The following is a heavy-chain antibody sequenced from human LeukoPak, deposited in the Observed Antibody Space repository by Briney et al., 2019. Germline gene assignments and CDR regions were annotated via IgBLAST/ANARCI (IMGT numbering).Heavy chain of an antibody. CDR3: VRDWDHFDFDS. Sequence: GGSLRLSCAASGFTFSSYWMHWVRQAPGKGLVWVSRIKGDGSHTIYADSVKGRFTISRDNAKNTLYLQMRSLRAEDTAVYYCVRDWDHFDFDSWGQGTLVTVSS. D-gene: IGHD3-9*01. V-gene: IGHV3-74*01. J-gene: IGHJ5*01. CDR2: IKGDGSHT. CDR1: GFTFSSYW.